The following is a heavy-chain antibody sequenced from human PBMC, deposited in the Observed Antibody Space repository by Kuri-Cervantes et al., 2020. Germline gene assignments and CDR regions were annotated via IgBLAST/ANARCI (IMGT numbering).Heavy chain of an antibody. Sequence: GESLKISCAASGFTFNKYAMHWVRQAPGKGLEWVAVISYDGYYKYYGDSVKGRFTISRDNSKSTLYVQMNNLRAEDTAVYYCARRPVTLVLDYWGQGTLVTVSS. CDR2: ISYDGYYK. D-gene: IGHD4-17*01. V-gene: IGHV3-30-3*01. J-gene: IGHJ4*02. CDR3: ARRPVTLVLDY. CDR1: GFTFNKYA.